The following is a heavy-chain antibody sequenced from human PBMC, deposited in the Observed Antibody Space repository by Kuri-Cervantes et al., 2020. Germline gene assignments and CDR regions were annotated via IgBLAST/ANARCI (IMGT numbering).Heavy chain of an antibody. CDR3: AAYDSSGYYYGH. D-gene: IGHD3-22*01. V-gene: IGHV4-30-2*02. CDR1: GGSISSGGYS. Sequence: SCAVSGGSISSGGYSWSWIRQPPGKGLEWIGYIYHSGSTYYNPSLKSRVTISVDTSKNQFSLKLSSVTAADTAVYYCAAYDSSGYYYGHWGQGTLVTVSS. CDR2: IYHSGST. J-gene: IGHJ4*02.